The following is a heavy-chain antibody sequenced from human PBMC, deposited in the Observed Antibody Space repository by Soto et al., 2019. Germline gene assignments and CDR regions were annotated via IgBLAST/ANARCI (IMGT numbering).Heavy chain of an antibody. CDR1: GGTFSSYS. J-gene: IGHJ4*02. D-gene: IGHD1-26*01. CDR3: ARDGGRHSGGIDY. V-gene: IGHV1-69*01. Sequence: QVQLVQSGAEVKKPGSSVKVSCKASGGTFSSYSINWVRQAPGQGLEWMGEIIPIFGTANYAQKFQGRVTITADESTSTAYMELSSLSSEYTAVYYCARDGGRHSGGIDYWGQGTLVTVSS. CDR2: IIPIFGTA.